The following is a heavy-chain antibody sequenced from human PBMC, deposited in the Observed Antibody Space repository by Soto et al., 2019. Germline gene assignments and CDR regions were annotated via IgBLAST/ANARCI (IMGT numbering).Heavy chain of an antibody. CDR3: AEDQGWCVAGLYGMAA. Sequence: GGSLRLSCAASGFTFRTHGIHWVRQAPGKGLEWVALISNDGSSRQYANSVKGRFTISRDNSRNTLSLQMNSLRAEDTAVYYFAEDQGWCVAGLYGMAAWGQRTTVTVSS. CDR2: ISNDGSSR. V-gene: IGHV3-30*18. J-gene: IGHJ6*02. D-gene: IGHD2-8*02. CDR1: GFTFRTHG.